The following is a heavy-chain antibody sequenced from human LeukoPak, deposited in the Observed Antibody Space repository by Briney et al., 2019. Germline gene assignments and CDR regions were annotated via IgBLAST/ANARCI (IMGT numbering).Heavy chain of an antibody. CDR1: GYTFTGYY. D-gene: IGHD4/OR15-4a*01. J-gene: IGHJ5*02. CDR2: INPNSGGT. Sequence: ASVKVSCKASGYTFTGYYMHWVRQAPGQGLEWMGWINPNSGGTNYAQKFQGRVTMTRDTSISTAYMELSRLRSDDTAVYYCARGRGYGAPRFDPWGQGTLVTVSS. CDR3: ARGRGYGAPRFDP. V-gene: IGHV1-2*02.